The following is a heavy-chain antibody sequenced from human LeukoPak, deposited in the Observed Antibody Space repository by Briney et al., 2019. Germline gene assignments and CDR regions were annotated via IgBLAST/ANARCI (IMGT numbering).Heavy chain of an antibody. J-gene: IGHJ4*02. CDR1: GYNFSSYT. CDR2: INGDNGNT. Sequence: ASVKVSCKPSGYNFSSYTMNWLSQAPGQSPEWMGSINGDNGNTKYSEKFQVRVTVTRYTSASSAYMELSRLRSEDTAVYYCARSSSGTYHYWGQGTLVTVSS. D-gene: IGHD3-10*01. CDR3: ARSSSGTYHY. V-gene: IGHV1-3*01.